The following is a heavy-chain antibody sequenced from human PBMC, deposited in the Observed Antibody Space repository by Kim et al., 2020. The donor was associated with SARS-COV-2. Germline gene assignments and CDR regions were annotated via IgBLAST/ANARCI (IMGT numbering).Heavy chain of an antibody. CDR3: STHRTDY. J-gene: IGHJ4*02. CDR1: GFTFSDAW. Sequence: GGSLRLSCAASGFTFSDAWMSWVRQAPGKGLEWVGRIKTKTDVGTTDYAAPVKGRFTISRDDSKNTLYLQINSLKTEDTAVYYCSTHRTDYWGEGTLVTVSS. CDR2: IKTKTDVGTT. V-gene: IGHV3-15*01.